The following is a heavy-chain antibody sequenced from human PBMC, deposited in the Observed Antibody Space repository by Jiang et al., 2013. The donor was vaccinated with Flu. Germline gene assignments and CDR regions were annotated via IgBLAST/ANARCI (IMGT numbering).Heavy chain of an antibody. V-gene: IGHV1-69*01. Sequence: GAEVKKPGSSVKVSCKASGGTFSSYAISWVRQAPGQGLEWMGGIIPIFGTANYAQKFQGRVTITADESTSTAYMELSSLRSEDTAVYYCAREGMVALVDGYYFDYWGQGTLVTVSS. CDR2: IIPIFGTA. CDR1: GGTFSSYA. D-gene: IGHD2-8*01. CDR3: AREGMVALVDGYYFDY. J-gene: IGHJ4*02.